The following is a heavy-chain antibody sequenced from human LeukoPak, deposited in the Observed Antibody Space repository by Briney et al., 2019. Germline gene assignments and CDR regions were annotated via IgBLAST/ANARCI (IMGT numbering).Heavy chain of an antibody. J-gene: IGHJ4*02. D-gene: IGHD6-6*01. CDR1: GYTFTSYY. CDR2: INPSGGSR. V-gene: IGHV1-46*01. Sequence: ASVKVSCKASGYTFTSYYVHWVRQAPGQGLEWVVIINPSGGSRTYAQKFQGRVTMTRDTSTSTVYMELSSLRSEDTAVYYCARGVTLTTRPEIWAGDYWGQGTLVTVPS. CDR3: ARGVTLTTRPEIWAGDY.